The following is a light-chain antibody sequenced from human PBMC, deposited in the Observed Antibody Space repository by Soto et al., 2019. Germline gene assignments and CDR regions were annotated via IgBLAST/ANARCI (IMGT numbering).Light chain of an antibody. CDR3: QQYDSYPRT. CDR1: QCISNY. Sequence: DIQMTQSPSSLSAAVGDRVTITCRASQCISNYLAWYQQKSGKVPKLLIYAASTLQSGVPSRFSGSGSGTDFTLTISCLQSEDFAPYYCQQYDSYPRTFGQGTKVDIK. CDR2: AAS. J-gene: IGKJ1*01. V-gene: IGKV1-16*01.